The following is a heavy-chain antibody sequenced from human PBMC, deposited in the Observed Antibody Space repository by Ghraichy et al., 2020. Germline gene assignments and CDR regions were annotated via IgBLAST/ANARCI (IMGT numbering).Heavy chain of an antibody. Sequence: ASVKVSCKTSGYTFSSYVMTCVRQAPVQVLEWMGWITTKSGNTKYAQRFEGRVIMTTETSSDTAYMELRSLRSDDTAVYYCARGINWLDPWGQGTPVIVSS. CDR1: GYTFSSYV. V-gene: IGHV1-18*01. J-gene: IGHJ5*02. CDR2: ITTKSGNT. CDR3: ARGINWLDP.